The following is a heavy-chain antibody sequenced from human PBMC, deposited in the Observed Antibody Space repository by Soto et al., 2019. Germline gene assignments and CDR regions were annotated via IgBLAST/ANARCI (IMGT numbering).Heavy chain of an antibody. Sequence: GGSLRLSCAASGFTFSSYWMSWVRQAPGKGLEWVANIKQDGSEKYYVDSVEGRFTISRDNAKNSLYLQMNSLRAEDTVVYYCARVSRLARGKYYGSGPLDYWGPGTLVTVYS. D-gene: IGHD3-10*01. CDR2: IKQDGSEK. CDR3: ARVSRLARGKYYGSGPLDY. V-gene: IGHV3-7*03. J-gene: IGHJ4*02. CDR1: GFTFSSYW.